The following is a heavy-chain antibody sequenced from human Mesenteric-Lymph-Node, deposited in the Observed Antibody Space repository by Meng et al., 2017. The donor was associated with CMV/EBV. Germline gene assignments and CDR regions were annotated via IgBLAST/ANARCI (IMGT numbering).Heavy chain of an antibody. CDR1: GFTFSSYS. CDR2: ISSSSSYI. Sequence: GESLKISCAASGFTFSSYSVNWVRQAPGKGLEWVSSISSSSSYIYYADSVKGRFTISRDNAKNSLYLQMNSLRAEDTAVYYCAIFGALGGVDYWGQGTLVTVSS. CDR3: AIFGALGGVDY. D-gene: IGHD2-21*01. V-gene: IGHV3-21*01. J-gene: IGHJ4*02.